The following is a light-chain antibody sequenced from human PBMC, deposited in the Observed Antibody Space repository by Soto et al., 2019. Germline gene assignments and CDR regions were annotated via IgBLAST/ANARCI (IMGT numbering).Light chain of an antibody. J-gene: IGKJ1*01. V-gene: IGKV3-20*01. CDR1: QSVSSSY. CDR2: GAS. Sequence: EIVLTQSPGTLSLSPGERATLSCRASQSVSSSYLAWYQQKPGQAPRPLIYGASSRPIGIPDRFSGSGSGTDFTLTISRLEPEDFAVYYCQHYGSSPWTFGQGTKVEIK. CDR3: QHYGSSPWT.